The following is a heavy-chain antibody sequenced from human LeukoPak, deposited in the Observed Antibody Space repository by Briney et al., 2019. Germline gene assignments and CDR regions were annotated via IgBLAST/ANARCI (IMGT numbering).Heavy chain of an antibody. J-gene: IGHJ4*02. Sequence: GSLRLSCAASGFTFSSYWMHWVCQVPGKGLVWVARINPGGSSITYADSVKGRFTISRDNAKNTLYLQMDSLRAEDTGVYYCARSNQADDYWGQGTLVTVSS. CDR1: GFTFSSYW. D-gene: IGHD1-14*01. CDR3: ARSNQADDY. V-gene: IGHV3-74*01. CDR2: INPGGSSI.